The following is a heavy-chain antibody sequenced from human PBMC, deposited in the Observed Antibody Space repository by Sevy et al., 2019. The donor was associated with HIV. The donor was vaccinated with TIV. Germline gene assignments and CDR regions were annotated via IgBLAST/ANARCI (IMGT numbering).Heavy chain of an antibody. D-gene: IGHD6-13*01. J-gene: IGHJ4*02. V-gene: IGHV1-8*01. CDR2: MNPNSGNT. Sequence: ASVKVSCKASGYTFTSYDINWVRQATGQGLEWMGWMNPNSGNTGYAQKFQGRITMTRNTSISTAYMELSSLRSEDTAVYYCARGLVWIAAALGYWGQGTLVTVSS. CDR3: ARGLVWIAAALGY. CDR1: GYTFTSYD.